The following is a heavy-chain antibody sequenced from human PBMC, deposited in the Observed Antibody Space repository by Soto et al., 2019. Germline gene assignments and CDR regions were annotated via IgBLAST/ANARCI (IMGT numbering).Heavy chain of an antibody. CDR1: GGSFSGYY. J-gene: IGHJ6*03. Sequence: SETMSLTCAVDGGSFSGYYWSWIRQQPGKGLEWIGEINHSGSTNYNPSLKSRVTISVDTSKNQFSLKLSSVTAADTAVYYCATQREDYDFWSGYSRYYYYYMDVWGKGTTVTVSS. D-gene: IGHD3-3*01. V-gene: IGHV4-34*01. CDR2: INHSGST. CDR3: ATQREDYDFWSGYSRYYYYYMDV.